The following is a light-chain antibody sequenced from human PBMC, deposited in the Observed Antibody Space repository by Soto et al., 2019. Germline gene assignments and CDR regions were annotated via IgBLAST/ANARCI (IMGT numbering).Light chain of an antibody. V-gene: IGKV3-11*01. Sequence: IVLTQSPAILTLSPGERATVSCRASQSIGNFLAWYQQKPGQPPRLLIFDASNRAAGVPARFSGSGSGTDFTLTIRSLEPEDFAVYFCQQRSSWPPITFGQGTRLEIK. CDR3: QQRSSWPPIT. CDR1: QSIGNF. J-gene: IGKJ5*01. CDR2: DAS.